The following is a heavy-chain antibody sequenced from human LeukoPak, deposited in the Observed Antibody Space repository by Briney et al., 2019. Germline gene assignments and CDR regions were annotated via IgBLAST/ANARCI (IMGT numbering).Heavy chain of an antibody. D-gene: IGHD2-2*01. Sequence: PSETLSLTCTVSGVSISSYYWSWVRQPPGKGLEWVGYIHYSGRSNYNPSLKRRVTISVDTSKNQFSLKQRPVPAADTAVYYCARDRVVPAALIRYYYYYGMDVWGKGTTVTVSS. CDR2: IHYSGRS. CDR3: ARDRVVPAALIRYYYYYGMDV. CDR1: GVSISSYY. J-gene: IGHJ6*04. V-gene: IGHV4-59*01.